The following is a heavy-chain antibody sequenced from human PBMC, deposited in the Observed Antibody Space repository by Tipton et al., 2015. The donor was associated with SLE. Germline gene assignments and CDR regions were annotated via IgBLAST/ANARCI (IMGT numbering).Heavy chain of an antibody. D-gene: IGHD5-12*01. CDR1: GYTFPRYG. CDR2: ISAYNGNT. Sequence: QVQLVQSGAEVKKPGASVKVSCKASGYTFPRYGIPWGRQALGQGLEWMGWISAYNGNTNYPPKLQGRVTMTTDTSTNTAYMELRSLRSDDTAVYYCARGEWLWDYWGQGPLVTVSS. J-gene: IGHJ4*02. CDR3: ARGEWLWDY. V-gene: IGHV1-18*01.